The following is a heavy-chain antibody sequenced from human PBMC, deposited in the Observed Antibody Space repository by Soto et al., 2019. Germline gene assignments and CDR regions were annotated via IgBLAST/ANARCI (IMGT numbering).Heavy chain of an antibody. Sequence: QVQLVQSGAEVKKPGASVKVSCKASGYTFTSYGISWVRPAPGQGLEWMGWISAYNGNTNCAQKLQGRATMTTDTSTSTAYMEPRSLRSDDTSVYSCARTRRLIAAGGIPFDPWGQGTLVTFSS. V-gene: IGHV1-18*01. D-gene: IGHD6-13*01. CDR2: ISAYNGNT. CDR1: GYTFTSYG. J-gene: IGHJ5*02. CDR3: ARTRRLIAAGGIPFDP.